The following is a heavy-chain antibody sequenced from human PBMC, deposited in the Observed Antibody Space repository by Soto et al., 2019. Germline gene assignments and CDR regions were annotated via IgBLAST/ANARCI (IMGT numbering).Heavy chain of an antibody. D-gene: IGHD2-15*01. CDR3: ARDIYSDGTVGNPDV. V-gene: IGHV3-30*04. CDR1: GFIFINHA. Sequence: QVQMVESGGGVVQPGRSLRLSCAVSGFIFINHAMHWVRQAPGKGLEWVAVISDDGSRKYYADSVKGRFTISRDNSKNTLYLQMNSLSDDDTAVYYCARDIYSDGTVGNPDVWGQGTMLIVSS. J-gene: IGHJ3*01. CDR2: ISDDGSRK.